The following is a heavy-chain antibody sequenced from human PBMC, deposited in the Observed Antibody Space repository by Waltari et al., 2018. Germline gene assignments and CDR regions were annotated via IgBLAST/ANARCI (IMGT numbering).Heavy chain of an antibody. V-gene: IGHV3-13*01. CDR3: ARESSPAHYGMDV. CDR1: GFTFSSYD. J-gene: IGHJ6*02. Sequence: EVQLVESGGGLVQPGGSLRLSCAASGFTFSSYDMHWVSQGTGKGLEWVSAIGTAGDTYYPGSVKGRFTISRENAKNSLYLQMNSLRAGDTAVYYCARESSPAHYGMDVWGQGTTVTVSS. CDR2: IGTAGDT.